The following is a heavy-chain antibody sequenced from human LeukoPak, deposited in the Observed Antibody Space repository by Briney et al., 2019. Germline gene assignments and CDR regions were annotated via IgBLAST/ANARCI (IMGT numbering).Heavy chain of an antibody. V-gene: IGHV3-33*01. D-gene: IGHD3-10*01. CDR1: GFTFSDYG. Sequence: GGSLRPSCVASGFTFSDYGIHWVRRAPGKGLEWVAVIWSDGSNKYYADSVKGRFTISRDNSKKTLYLQMNSLRDEDTAVYYCVRASGSFDYWGQGTLVTVSS. CDR3: VRASGSFDY. CDR2: IWSDGSNK. J-gene: IGHJ4*02.